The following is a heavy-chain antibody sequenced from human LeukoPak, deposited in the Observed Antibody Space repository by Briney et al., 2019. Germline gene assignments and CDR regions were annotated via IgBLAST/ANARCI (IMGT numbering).Heavy chain of an antibody. D-gene: IGHD3-10*01. CDR1: GFTFSTYS. Sequence: GASLRLSCAASGFTFSTYSVSCARQARGKGLEWGSSISSSSSCIYSAELVKGRFTISRDNAKNSLYLQMNSLRAEDTAVYYCARPTGGPMVQGVINAFDIWGQGTMVTVSS. CDR2: ISSSSSCI. V-gene: IGHV3-21*01. J-gene: IGHJ3*02. CDR3: ARPTGGPMVQGVINAFDI.